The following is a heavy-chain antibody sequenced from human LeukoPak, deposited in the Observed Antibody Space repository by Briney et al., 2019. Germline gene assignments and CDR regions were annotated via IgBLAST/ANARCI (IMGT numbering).Heavy chain of an antibody. CDR2: ISYDGSNK. CDR1: GFTFSSYG. D-gene: IGHD3-10*01. Sequence: GGSLRLSCAASGFTFSSYGMHWVRQAPGKGLEWVAVISYDGSNKYYADSVKGRFTISRDNSKNTLYLQMNSLRAEDTAVYYCAKGMTDYYGSGSYYKAIDYWGQGTLVTVSS. V-gene: IGHV3-30*18. J-gene: IGHJ4*02. CDR3: AKGMTDYYGSGSYYKAIDY.